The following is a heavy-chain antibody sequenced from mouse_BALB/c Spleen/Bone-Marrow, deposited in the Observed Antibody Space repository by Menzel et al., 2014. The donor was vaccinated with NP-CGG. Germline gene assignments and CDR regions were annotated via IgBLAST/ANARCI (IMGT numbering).Heavy chain of an antibody. CDR3: AREGWLLRFDY. CDR1: GYTFTAYV. J-gene: IGHJ2*01. CDR2: INPYNDGT. V-gene: IGHV1-14*01. D-gene: IGHD2-3*01. Sequence: EVQLQQSGPELVKPGASVKMSCKASGYTFTAYVMHWVKQKPGQGLEWIGYINPYNDGTNYIEKFKGKATLTSDIPSSTAYMELSSLTSEDSAVYYCAREGWLLRFDYWGQGTTLTASS.